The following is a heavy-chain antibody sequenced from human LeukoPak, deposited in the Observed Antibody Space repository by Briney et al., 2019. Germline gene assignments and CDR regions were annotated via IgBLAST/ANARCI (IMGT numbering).Heavy chain of an antibody. Sequence: ASVKVSCKASGYTFTSYYMHWVRQAPGQGREWMGIINPSGGSTSYAQKFEGRVTMTRDTSTSTVYMELGSLRSEDTAVYYCARDAVDGLFDYWGQGTLVTVSS. J-gene: IGHJ4*02. CDR3: ARDAVDGLFDY. D-gene: IGHD3-9*01. V-gene: IGHV1-46*01. CDR1: GYTFTSYY. CDR2: INPSGGST.